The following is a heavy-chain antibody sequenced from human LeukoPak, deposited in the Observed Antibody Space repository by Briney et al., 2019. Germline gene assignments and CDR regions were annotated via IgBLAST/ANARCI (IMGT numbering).Heavy chain of an antibody. D-gene: IGHD3-3*01. J-gene: IGHJ3*02. V-gene: IGHV1-69*02. Sequence: SVKVSCKASGGTFSSYTISWVRQAPGQGLEWMGRIIPILGIANYAQKFQGRVTITADKSTSTAYMELSSLRYEDTAVYYCARVEWTTTLIAPDAFDIWGQGTMVTVSS. CDR1: GGTFSSYT. CDR2: IIPILGIA. CDR3: ARVEWTTTLIAPDAFDI.